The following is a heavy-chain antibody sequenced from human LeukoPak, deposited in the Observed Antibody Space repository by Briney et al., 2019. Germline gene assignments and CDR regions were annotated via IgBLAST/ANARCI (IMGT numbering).Heavy chain of an antibody. V-gene: IGHV3-30*02. CDR1: GFTFSSYE. D-gene: IGHD3-22*01. Sequence: QTGGSLRLSCAASGFTFSSYEMNWVRQAPGKGLEWVAFIRYDGSNKYYADSVKGRFTISRDNSKNTMYLQMNSLRAEDTAVYYCAKDRDNDSSGFFDYWGQGTLVTVSS. J-gene: IGHJ4*02. CDR3: AKDRDNDSSGFFDY. CDR2: IRYDGSNK.